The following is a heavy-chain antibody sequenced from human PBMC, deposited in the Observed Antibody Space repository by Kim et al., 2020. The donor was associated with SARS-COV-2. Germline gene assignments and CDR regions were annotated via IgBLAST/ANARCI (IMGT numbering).Heavy chain of an antibody. CDR3: ARDLRPYSSSSYVY. D-gene: IGHD6-6*01. Sequence: AQKFQGRITMTRDTSKSTTYMELRSLRSDDTAVYYCARDLRPYSSSSYVYWGQGTLVTVSS. V-gene: IGHV1-2*02. J-gene: IGHJ4*02.